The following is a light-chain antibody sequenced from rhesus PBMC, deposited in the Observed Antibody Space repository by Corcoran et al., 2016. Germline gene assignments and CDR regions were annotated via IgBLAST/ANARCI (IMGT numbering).Light chain of an antibody. CDR3: YQHSTGYS. Sequence: QIILTQSPATLSLSPGERATLSCRASQSVGSYLAWYQQKPGQAPRLLIYGASSRATGIPDRFSGSGYGTDFTLTISSLEPEDVGVYHCYQHSTGYSFGQGTKVEIK. V-gene: IGKV3-10*01. CDR1: QSVGSY. J-gene: IGKJ2*01. CDR2: GAS.